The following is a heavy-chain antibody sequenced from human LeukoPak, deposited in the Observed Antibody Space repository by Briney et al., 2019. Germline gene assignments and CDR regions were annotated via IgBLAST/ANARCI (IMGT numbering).Heavy chain of an antibody. Sequence: SETLSLTCTVSGGSISSYYWSWIRQPPGKGLEWIGYIYYSGSTNYNPSLKSRVTLSVDTSKNQFSLKLSSVTAADTAVYYCARASYYYDSSGYDYWGQGTLVTVSS. CDR3: ARASYYYDSSGYDY. J-gene: IGHJ4*02. CDR1: GGSISSYY. V-gene: IGHV4-59*01. CDR2: IYYSGST. D-gene: IGHD3-22*01.